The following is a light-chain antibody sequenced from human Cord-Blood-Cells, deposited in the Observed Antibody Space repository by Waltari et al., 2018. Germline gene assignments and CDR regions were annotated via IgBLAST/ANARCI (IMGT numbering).Light chain of an antibody. V-gene: IGKV1-39*01. Sequence: DIQMTQSPSSLSASVGGRVTITCRASQSICSYLNWYQQKPGKAPKLLSYAASSLQSGVPSRFSGSGSGTDFTLTISSLQPEDFATYYCQQSYSTPPITFGPGTKVDIK. CDR3: QQSYSTPPIT. CDR2: AAS. CDR1: QSICSY. J-gene: IGKJ3*01.